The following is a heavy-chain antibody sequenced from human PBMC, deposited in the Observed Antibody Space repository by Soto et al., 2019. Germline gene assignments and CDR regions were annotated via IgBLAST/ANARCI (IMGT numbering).Heavy chain of an antibody. D-gene: IGHD3-22*01. CDR3: TTDTYYYDSSGYYYYRRDDYYGMDV. J-gene: IGHJ6*02. Sequence: GGSLRLSCAASGFTFSNAWMNWVLQAPWKGLEWVGRIKSKTDGGTTDYAAPVKGRFTISRDDSKNTLYLQMNSLKTEDTAVYYCTTDTYYYDSSGYYYYRRDDYYGMDVWGQGTTVTVSS. CDR2: IKSKTDGGTT. CDR1: GFTFSNAW. V-gene: IGHV3-15*07.